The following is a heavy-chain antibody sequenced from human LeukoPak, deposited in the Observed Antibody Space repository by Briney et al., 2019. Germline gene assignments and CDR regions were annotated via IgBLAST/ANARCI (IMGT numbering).Heavy chain of an antibody. J-gene: IGHJ4*02. D-gene: IGHD4-17*01. Sequence: GGSLRLSCAASGFTFSSYWMHWVRQAPGKGLVWVSRINSDWSSTTYADSVKGRFTISRDNAKNTLYLQMNSLRAEDTAVYYCARLYGGYGDYYFDYWGQGTLVTVSS. CDR2: INSDWSST. CDR3: ARLYGGYGDYYFDY. V-gene: IGHV3-74*01. CDR1: GFTFSSYW.